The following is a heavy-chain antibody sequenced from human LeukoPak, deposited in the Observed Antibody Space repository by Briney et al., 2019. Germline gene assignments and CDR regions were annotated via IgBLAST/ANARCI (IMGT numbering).Heavy chain of an antibody. V-gene: IGHV3-23*01. CDR3: ARDSSWHVPVPENPVAFDY. CDR2: ISGSGSKT. J-gene: IGHJ4*02. CDR1: GFTFSSHG. Sequence: PGGSLRLSCAASGFTFSSHGMSWVRQAPGKGLEWVSGISGSGSKTYYADSVKGRLTISRDNSKNSLYLQMNSLRAEDTAVYYCARDSSWHVPVPENPVAFDYWGQGTLVTVSS. D-gene: IGHD6-13*01.